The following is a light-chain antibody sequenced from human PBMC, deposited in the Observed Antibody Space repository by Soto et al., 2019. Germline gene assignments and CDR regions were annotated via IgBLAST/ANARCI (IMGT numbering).Light chain of an antibody. CDR1: QSVSSSY. CDR3: QQYRT. J-gene: IGKJ1*01. Sequence: EIVLTQSPGTLSLSPGERATLSCRARQSVSSSYLAWYQQRPGQAPRLLIYGASSRATGIPDRFSGSGSGTDFTLTISRLEPEDFAVYYCQQYRTFGQGTKVDIK. V-gene: IGKV3-20*01. CDR2: GAS.